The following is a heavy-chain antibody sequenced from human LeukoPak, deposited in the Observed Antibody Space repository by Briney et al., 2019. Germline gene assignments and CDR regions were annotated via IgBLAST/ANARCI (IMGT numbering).Heavy chain of an antibody. V-gene: IGHV4-30-2*03. D-gene: IGHD6-6*01. CDR2: ISHSESA. CDR3: ARLNVGTARYDFDY. CDR1: GGSISSGANY. Sequence: PSETLSLTCTVSGGSISSGANYWSWIRQPPGRGLEWIGYISHSESAYYSPSLESRITISVDTSQNQFSLKLSSVIAADTAVYYCARLNVGTARYDFDYWGQGALVTVSS. J-gene: IGHJ4*02.